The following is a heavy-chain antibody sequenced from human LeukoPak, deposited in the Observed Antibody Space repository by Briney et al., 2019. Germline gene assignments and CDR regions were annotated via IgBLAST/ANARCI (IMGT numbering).Heavy chain of an antibody. CDR1: GYTLTGYY. CDR3: ARGGYVIVRDWFDP. Sequence: GASVKVSCKASGYTLTGYYMHWVRQAPGQGLEWMGCINPNSGDTKYAQKFQGRVTMTRDTSMNTAYVELSRLRSDDTAIYYCARGGYVIVRDWFDPWGQGTLVTVSS. CDR2: INPNSGDT. V-gene: IGHV1-2*02. D-gene: IGHD3-16*01. J-gene: IGHJ5*02.